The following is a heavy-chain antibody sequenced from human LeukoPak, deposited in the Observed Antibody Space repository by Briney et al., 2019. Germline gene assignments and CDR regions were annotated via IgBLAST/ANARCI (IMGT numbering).Heavy chain of an antibody. CDR3: ARGHYDVLAASYKWTPDY. Sequence: GGSLRLSCTASGFTFSTYEMNWVRQAPGRGLEWVSYISSGGSTTYYADSVKGRLTISRDNAKNSLYLQMNNLRGDDTAVYYCARGHYDVLAASYKWTPDYWGQGTLVTVSS. CDR1: GFTFSTYE. CDR2: ISSGGSTT. D-gene: IGHD3-9*01. V-gene: IGHV3-48*03. J-gene: IGHJ4*02.